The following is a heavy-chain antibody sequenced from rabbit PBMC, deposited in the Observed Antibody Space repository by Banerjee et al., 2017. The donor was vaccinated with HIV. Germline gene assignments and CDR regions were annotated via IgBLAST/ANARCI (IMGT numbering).Heavy chain of an antibody. CDR2: IYAGSSGIT. CDR3: ARDLAGVTGWNFNL. V-gene: IGHV1S45*01. CDR1: GFSFSSGYY. J-gene: IGHJ4*01. D-gene: IGHD4-1*01. Sequence: QEQLEESGGDLVKPEGSLTLTCTASGFSFSSGYYMCWVRQAPGKGPEWIGTIYAGSSGITDYASWVNGRFTISKTSSTTVTLQMTSLTAADTATYFCARDLAGVTGWNFNLWGPGTLVTVS.